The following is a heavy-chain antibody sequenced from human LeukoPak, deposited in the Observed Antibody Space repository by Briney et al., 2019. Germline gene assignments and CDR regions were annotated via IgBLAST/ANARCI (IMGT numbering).Heavy chain of an antibody. D-gene: IGHD5-18*01. J-gene: IGHJ5*02. V-gene: IGHV3-23*01. CDR2: ISASGGST. CDR3: ARDVDTRGHYARFDP. Sequence: GGSLRLSCAASGFTFSSSAMSWVRQVPGKGLEWVSGISASGGSTSYADSVRGRFTISRDSSKNTVDLQMSSLRAEDTALYYCARDVDTRGHYARFDPWGQGTLVTVSS. CDR1: GFTFSSSA.